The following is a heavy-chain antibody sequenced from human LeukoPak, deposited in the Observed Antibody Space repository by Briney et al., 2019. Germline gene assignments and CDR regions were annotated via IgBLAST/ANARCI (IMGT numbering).Heavy chain of an antibody. CDR2: ISPNSGGT. D-gene: IGHD3/OR15-3a*01. CDR1: GYTFIAYY. J-gene: IGHJ4*02. CDR3: ARGHIFDFAF. V-gene: IGHV1-2*02. Sequence: GASVKVSCKASGYTFIAYYLYWVRQAPGQGLELVGWISPNSGGTKYAQNFQGRVTMTRDTSISTVYMELSRLSYDDTAVYYCARGHIFDFAFWGQGTLVTVSS.